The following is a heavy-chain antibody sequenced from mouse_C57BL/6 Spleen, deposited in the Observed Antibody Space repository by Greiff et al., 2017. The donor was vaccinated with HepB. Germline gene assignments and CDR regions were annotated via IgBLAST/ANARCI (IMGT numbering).Heavy chain of an antibody. CDR1: GFNIKNTY. V-gene: IGHV14-3*01. CDR2: IDHANCNN. D-gene: IGHD2-5*01. CDR3: ARESNYPYYFDY. J-gene: IGHJ2*01. Sequence: EVQLQESVAELVRPGASVKLSCTASGFNIKNTYMHWVKQRPEQGLEWIGRIDHANCNNKYAPKFPGKATITADKTSNTAYLQLSSLTSEDTAIYYCARESNYPYYFDYWGQGTTLTVSS.